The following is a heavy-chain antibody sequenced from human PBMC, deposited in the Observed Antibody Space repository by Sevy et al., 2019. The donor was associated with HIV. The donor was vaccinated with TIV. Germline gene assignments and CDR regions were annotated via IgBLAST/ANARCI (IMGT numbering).Heavy chain of an antibody. CDR1: GGTFSSYA. CDR2: IIPIFGTA. Sequence: ASVKVSCKASGGTFSSYAISWVRQAPGQGLEWMGGIIPIFGTANYAQKFQGRVTITADESTSTAYMELGSLRSEDTAVYYCARVLDFWSGPYFDYWGQGTLVTVSS. CDR3: ARVLDFWSGPYFDY. J-gene: IGHJ4*02. V-gene: IGHV1-69*13. D-gene: IGHD3-3*01.